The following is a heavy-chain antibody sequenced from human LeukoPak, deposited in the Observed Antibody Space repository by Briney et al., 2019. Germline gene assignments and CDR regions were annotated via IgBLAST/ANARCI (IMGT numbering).Heavy chain of an antibody. CDR3: ARDRVTIFGEVRVGYYYYMDV. CDR2: ISSSSSYI. J-gene: IGHJ6*03. CDR1: GFTFSSYS. D-gene: IGHD3-3*01. V-gene: IGHV3-21*01. Sequence: GGSLRLSCAASGFTFSSYSMNWVRQAPGKGLEWVSSISSSSSYIYYADSVKGRFTISRDNAKNSLYLQMNSLRAEDTAVYYCARDRVTIFGEVRVGYYYYMDVWGKGTTVTVSS.